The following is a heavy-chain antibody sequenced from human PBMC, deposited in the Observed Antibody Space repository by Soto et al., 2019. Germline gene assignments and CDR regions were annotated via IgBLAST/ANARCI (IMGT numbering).Heavy chain of an antibody. Sequence: PSETLSLTCAVSGGSISSGGYSWSWIRQPPGKGLEWIGYIYRSGSTYYNPSLQSRVTISVDRSKNQFSLKLSSVTAADTVVYYCARARDGYPEVWFDPWGQGTLVTVSS. V-gene: IGHV4-30-2*01. CDR3: ARARDGYPEVWFDP. J-gene: IGHJ5*02. CDR2: IYRSGST. CDR1: GGSISSGGYS. D-gene: IGHD5-12*01.